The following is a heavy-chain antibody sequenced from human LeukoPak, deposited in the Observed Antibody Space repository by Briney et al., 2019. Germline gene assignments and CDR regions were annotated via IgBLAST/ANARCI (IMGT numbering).Heavy chain of an antibody. D-gene: IGHD2-2*02. V-gene: IGHV3-21*01. CDR3: ASGYCSSTSCYKGHWFDP. Sequence: GGSLRLSCAASGFTFSSYSMNWVRQAPGKGLEWVSSISSSSSYIYYADSVKGRFTISRDNAKNSLYLQMNSLRAEDTAVYYSASGYCSSTSCYKGHWFDPWGQGTLVTVSS. CDR1: GFTFSSYS. CDR2: ISSSSSYI. J-gene: IGHJ5*02.